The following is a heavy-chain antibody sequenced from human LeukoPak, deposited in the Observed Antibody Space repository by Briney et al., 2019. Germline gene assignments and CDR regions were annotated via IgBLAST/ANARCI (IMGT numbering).Heavy chain of an antibody. Sequence: PSETLSLTCTVSGGSISSYYWSWIRQPPGKGLEWIGYIYYSGSTNYNPSLKSRVTISVDTSKNQFSLKLSSVTAADTAVYYCARTVLGYMDVRGKGTTATVSS. J-gene: IGHJ6*03. CDR2: IYYSGST. V-gene: IGHV4-59*01. D-gene: IGHD2-15*01. CDR1: GGSISSYY. CDR3: ARTVLGYMDV.